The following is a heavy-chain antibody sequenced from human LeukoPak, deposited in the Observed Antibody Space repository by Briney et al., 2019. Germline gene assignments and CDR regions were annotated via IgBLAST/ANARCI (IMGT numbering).Heavy chain of an antibody. CDR1: DGSISIGSDY. Sequence: SETLSLTCTVSDGSISIGSDYWSWIRQPAGKGLECLGRIDSSGSTSYNPSLQIRHTISVDKSKNQFSLKLTSVTAADTAVYYWARQTGSGLFILPGGQGTLVTVSS. CDR3: ARQTGSGLFILP. D-gene: IGHD3/OR15-3a*01. V-gene: IGHV4-61*02. J-gene: IGHJ4*02. CDR2: IDSSGST.